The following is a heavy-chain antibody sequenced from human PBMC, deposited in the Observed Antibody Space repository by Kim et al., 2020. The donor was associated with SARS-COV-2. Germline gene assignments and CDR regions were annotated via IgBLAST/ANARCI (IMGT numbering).Heavy chain of an antibody. Sequence: GESLKISCKGSGYSFTSYWISWVRQMPGKGLEWMGRIDPSDSYTNYSPSFQGHVTISADKSISTAYLQWSSLKASDTAMYYCARHPPATLHYYDSSGYYSYFDYWGQGTLVTVSS. V-gene: IGHV5-10-1*01. J-gene: IGHJ4*02. CDR1: GYSFTSYW. D-gene: IGHD3-22*01. CDR3: ARHPPATLHYYDSSGYYSYFDY. CDR2: IDPSDSYT.